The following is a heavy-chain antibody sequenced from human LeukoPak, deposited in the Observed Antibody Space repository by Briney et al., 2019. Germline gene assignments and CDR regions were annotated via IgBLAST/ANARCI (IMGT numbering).Heavy chain of an antibody. CDR1: GFTFDDYA. Sequence: TGGSLRLSCAASGFTFDDYAMHWVRQAPGKGLEWVSGINWNGGSTGYADSVKGRFTISRDNAKNSLYLQMNSLRADDTALYYCARVQLVDYYYYSYMDVWGKGTTVTVSS. V-gene: IGHV3-20*04. D-gene: IGHD6-6*01. CDR3: ARVQLVDYYYYSYMDV. J-gene: IGHJ6*03. CDR2: INWNGGST.